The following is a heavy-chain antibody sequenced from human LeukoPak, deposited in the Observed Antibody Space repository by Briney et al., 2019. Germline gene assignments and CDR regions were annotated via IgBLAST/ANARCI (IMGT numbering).Heavy chain of an antibody. V-gene: IGHV1-8*01. J-gene: IGHJ6*03. CDR1: GYTFTSYD. D-gene: IGHD3-10*01. Sequence: GASVKVSCKASGYTFTSYDINWVRQATGQGLEWMGWMNPNSGNTGYAQKFQGRVTMTRNTSISTAYMELSSLRSEDTAVYYCAREGRYGSGIVGYYYYYMDVWGKGTTVTISS. CDR2: MNPNSGNT. CDR3: AREGRYGSGIVGYYYYYMDV.